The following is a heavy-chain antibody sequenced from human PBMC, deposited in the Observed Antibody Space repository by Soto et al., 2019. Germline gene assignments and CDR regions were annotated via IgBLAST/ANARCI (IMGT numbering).Heavy chain of an antibody. V-gene: IGHV5-51*01. CDR3: ARVVVATIPTYYCYDMEV. D-gene: IGHD5-12*01. CDR2: IYPGDSDT. Sequence: GESLKISCKGSGYSFTSYWIGWVRQMPGKGLEWMGIIYPGDSDTRYSPSFQGQVTISADKSISTAYLQWSSLKASDTAMYYWARVVVATIPTYYCYDMEVCGKGT. J-gene: IGHJ6*03. CDR1: GYSFTSYW.